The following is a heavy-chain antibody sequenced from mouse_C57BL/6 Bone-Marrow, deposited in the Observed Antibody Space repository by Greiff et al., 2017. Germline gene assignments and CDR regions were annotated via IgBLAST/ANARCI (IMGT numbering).Heavy chain of an antibody. CDR3: ARHEMGYYGSSAWFAY. CDR1: AYTFTEYT. Sequence: QVQLQQSGAELVKPGASVKLSCKASAYTFTEYTIHWVKRRSGRGLEGIGWFTPGSGGIKYNEKFKDKATLTADKSSSTVYMELSRLTSEDSAVYFCARHEMGYYGSSAWFAYWGQGTLVTVSA. V-gene: IGHV1-62-2*01. J-gene: IGHJ3*01. CDR2: FTPGSGGI. D-gene: IGHD1-1*01.